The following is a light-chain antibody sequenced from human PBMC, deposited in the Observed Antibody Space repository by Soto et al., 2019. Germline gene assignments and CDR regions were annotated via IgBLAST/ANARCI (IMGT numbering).Light chain of an antibody. CDR2: EVR. CDR3: CSYTTLNTWV. CDR1: SSDINTYNR. J-gene: IGLJ3*02. Sequence: QSVLTQPPSVSGSPGQSVTISCTGTSSDINTYNRVSWYQQPPGTAPKLIIFEVRKRPSGVPDRFSGSKSGNTASLTISGLQAEDEADYYCCSYTTLNTWVFGGGTKLTVL. V-gene: IGLV2-18*02.